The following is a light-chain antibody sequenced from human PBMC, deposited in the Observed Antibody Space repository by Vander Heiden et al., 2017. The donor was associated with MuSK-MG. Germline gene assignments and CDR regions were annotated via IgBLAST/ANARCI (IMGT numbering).Light chain of an antibody. J-gene: IGLJ2*01. CDR2: GCY. Sequence: QSALTQPASVSGSPGQSITISCTGTRGDIGGYNYVSWYQQHPGKAPKLVIYGCYNRPSGVSYRFSGSKSGNTAALTISGLQDDDEADYYCSSYTSTSTVVFGGGTKLTVL. CDR1: RGDIGGYNY. CDR3: SSYTSTSTVV. V-gene: IGLV2-14*03.